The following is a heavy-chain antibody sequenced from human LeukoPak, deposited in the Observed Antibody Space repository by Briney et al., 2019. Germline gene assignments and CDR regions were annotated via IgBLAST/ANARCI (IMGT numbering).Heavy chain of an antibody. J-gene: IGHJ4*02. Sequence: SETLSLTCTVSGGSISSTNYYWGWIRQPPGKGLEWIGSIYYSGSTNYNPSLKSRVTISVDTSKNQFSLKLSSVTAADTAVYYCARGHCSSTSCYIYSSSPYYFDYWGQGTLVTVSS. CDR3: ARGHCSSTSCYIYSSSPYYFDY. V-gene: IGHV4-39*07. D-gene: IGHD2-2*02. CDR2: IYYSGST. CDR1: GGSISSTNYY.